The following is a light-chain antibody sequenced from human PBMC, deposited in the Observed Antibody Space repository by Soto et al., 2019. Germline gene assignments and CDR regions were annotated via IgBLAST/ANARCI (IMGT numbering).Light chain of an antibody. CDR1: QNITSW. V-gene: IGKV1-12*01. CDR2: AAS. CDR3: QQAYGFPVT. J-gene: IGKJ5*01. Sequence: DIQMTQSPSTVSASVGDRVTITCRASQNITSWLAWYQQQPGRAPKLLIYAASILQSGVPSRFSGSGSGTDFTLTINSLQPEDFATYYCQQAYGFPVTFGQGTRLEIK.